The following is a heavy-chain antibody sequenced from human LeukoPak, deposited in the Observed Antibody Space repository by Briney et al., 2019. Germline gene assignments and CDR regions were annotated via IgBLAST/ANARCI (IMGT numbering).Heavy chain of an antibody. Sequence: GGPLRLSCAASGFTFSNYEMNWVRQAPGEGLEWVSYISSGGSTIYYADSVKGRFTISRDNAKNSLFLQMNSLRAEDTAVYYCARGRVGTTTPFDYWGQGTLVTVSS. CDR3: ARGRVGTTTPFDY. CDR1: GFTFSNYE. D-gene: IGHD1-26*01. J-gene: IGHJ4*02. V-gene: IGHV3-48*03. CDR2: ISSGGSTI.